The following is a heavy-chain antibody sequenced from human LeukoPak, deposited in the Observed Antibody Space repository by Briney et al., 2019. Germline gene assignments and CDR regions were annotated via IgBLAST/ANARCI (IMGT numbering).Heavy chain of an antibody. J-gene: IGHJ4*02. CDR3: ARLETYYYDSSGYALDY. CDR1: GYTLTSYG. D-gene: IGHD3-22*01. CDR2: ISAYNGNT. Sequence: ASVKVSCKASGYTLTSYGISWVRQAPGQGLEWMGWISAYNGNTNYAQKLQGRVTMTTDTSTSTAYMELRSLRSDDTAVYYCARLETYYYDSSGYALDYWGQGTLVTVSS. V-gene: IGHV1-18*01.